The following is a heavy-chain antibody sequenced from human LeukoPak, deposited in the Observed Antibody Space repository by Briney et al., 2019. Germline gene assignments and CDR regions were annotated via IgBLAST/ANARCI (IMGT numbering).Heavy chain of an antibody. V-gene: IGHV1-2*02. Sequence: ASVKVSCKASGYTFTGYYMHWVRQAPGQGLEWMGWINPNSGGTNYAQKFQGRVTMTRDTSISTAYMELSRLRSDDTAVYYCARVPGMTTAYYFDYWGQGTLVTVSS. CDR1: GYTFTGYY. J-gene: IGHJ4*02. CDR3: ARVPGMTTAYYFDY. CDR2: INPNSGGT. D-gene: IGHD4-11*01.